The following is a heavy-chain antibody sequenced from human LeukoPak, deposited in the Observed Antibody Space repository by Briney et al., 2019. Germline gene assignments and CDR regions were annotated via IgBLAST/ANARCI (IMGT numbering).Heavy chain of an antibody. V-gene: IGHV3-30*03. CDR1: GFTFSSYG. D-gene: IGHD1-1*01. CDR3: ARDWGELENDLPSDY. Sequence: PGGSLSLPCAASGFTFSSYGMHWVRQAPAQGLDWVAVISYDGSNKYYADYVKGLFTISRNNSKTTQYLQMNSLRAEDTAVYSCARDWGELENDLPSDYWGQGTQVTVSS. CDR2: ISYDGSNK. J-gene: IGHJ4*02.